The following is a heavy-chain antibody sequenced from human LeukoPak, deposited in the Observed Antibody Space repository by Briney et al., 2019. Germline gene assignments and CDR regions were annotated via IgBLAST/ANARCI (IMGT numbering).Heavy chain of an antibody. CDR3: ARSGYSSGRGYDY. CDR1: GGSFSGYY. Sequence: SETLSLTCAVYGGSFSGYYWSWIRQPPGEGLEWIGEINHSGSTNYNPSLKSRVTISVDTSKNQFSLKLSSVTAADTAVYYCARSGYSSGRGYDYWGQGTLVTVSS. D-gene: IGHD6-19*01. J-gene: IGHJ4*02. CDR2: INHSGST. V-gene: IGHV4-34*01.